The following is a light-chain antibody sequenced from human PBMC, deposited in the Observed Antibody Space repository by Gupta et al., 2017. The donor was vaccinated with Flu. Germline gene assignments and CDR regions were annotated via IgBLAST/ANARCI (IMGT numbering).Light chain of an antibody. Sequence: QSALTQPASVPGSPVQSITISCTGTSSDVGGYNYVSWFQQHPGTAPKLILYEVSDRPSGVSNRFSGSKSGNTASLTISGHQTEDEADYYCASYTSSSTLVFGGGTKVTVL. CDR3: ASYTSSSTLV. CDR1: SSDVGGYNY. CDR2: EVS. V-gene: IGLV2-14*01. J-gene: IGLJ2*01.